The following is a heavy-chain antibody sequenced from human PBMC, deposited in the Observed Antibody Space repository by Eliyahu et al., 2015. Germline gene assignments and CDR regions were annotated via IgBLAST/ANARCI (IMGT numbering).Heavy chain of an antibody. CDR1: GFXXTXXA. CDR2: ISRKGGIT. CDR3: ARSPEGYYYDSSGYSYFDY. D-gene: IGHD3-22*01. Sequence: EVQLVESGGDLVQPGGSLRLSCXAFGFXXTXXAXHWVRQAPGKGLEYVSVISRKGGITYYANSVEGRFTISRDISKNTLYLQMGSLRAEDMAVYYCARSPEGYYYDSSGYSYFDYWGQGTLVTVSS. V-gene: IGHV3-64*01. J-gene: IGHJ4*02.